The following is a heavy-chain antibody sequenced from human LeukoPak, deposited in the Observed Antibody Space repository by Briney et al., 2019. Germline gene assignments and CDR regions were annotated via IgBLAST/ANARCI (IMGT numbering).Heavy chain of an antibody. Sequence: PGGSLRLSCAASGFTFSSYAMHWVRQAPGKGLEWVAVISYDGSNKYYADSVKGRFTISRDNTGNSLYLQMNSLRADDTALYYCARWMSGSNWGFDHWGQGTLVTVSS. D-gene: IGHD5-24*01. CDR1: GFTFSSYA. J-gene: IGHJ4*02. CDR3: ARWMSGSNWGFDH. V-gene: IGHV3-30*04. CDR2: ISYDGSNK.